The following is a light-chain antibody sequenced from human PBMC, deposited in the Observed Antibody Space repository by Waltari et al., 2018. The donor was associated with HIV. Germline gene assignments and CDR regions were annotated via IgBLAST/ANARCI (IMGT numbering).Light chain of an antibody. V-gene: IGLV1-47*01. CDR3: AAWDDSLSAFYV. CDR1: SSNIESKY. Sequence: QSVLTQPPSASGTPGQRVTISCSGSSSNIESKYVYWYQQVPGTAPKLLIYRNNQRPSGFPDRFSGSKSGTSASLAISGLRSEDEADYYCAAWDDSLSAFYVFGTGTKVTVL. J-gene: IGLJ1*01. CDR2: RNN.